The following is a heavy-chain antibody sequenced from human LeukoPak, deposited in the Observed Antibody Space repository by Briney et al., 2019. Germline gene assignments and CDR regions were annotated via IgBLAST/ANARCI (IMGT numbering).Heavy chain of an antibody. CDR1: GGSISSSNW. CDR3: ARDKFPLVGATGDDAFDI. V-gene: IGHV4-4*02. CDR2: IYHSGST. J-gene: IGHJ3*02. D-gene: IGHD1-26*01. Sequence: SSETLSLTCAVSGGSISSSNWWSWVRQPPGKGLEWIGEIYHSGSTNYNPSLKSRVTISVDKSKNQFSLKLSSVTAADTAVYYCARDKFPLVGATGDDAFDIWGQGTMVAVSS.